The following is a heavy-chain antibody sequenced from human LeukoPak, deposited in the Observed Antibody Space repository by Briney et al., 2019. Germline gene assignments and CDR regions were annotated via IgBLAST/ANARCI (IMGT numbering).Heavy chain of an antibody. V-gene: IGHV3-21*01. Sequence: PGGSLRLSCAVSGLTFSDSRMIWVRQAPEKRLEWVAVTAGADDVIQYADSVKGRFTISRDNAKNSLYLQMDSLRAEDTAVYYCATDNDGALDNWGQGTLVTVSS. CDR2: TAGADDVI. J-gene: IGHJ4*02. CDR1: GLTFSDSR. D-gene: IGHD4-17*01. CDR3: ATDNDGALDN.